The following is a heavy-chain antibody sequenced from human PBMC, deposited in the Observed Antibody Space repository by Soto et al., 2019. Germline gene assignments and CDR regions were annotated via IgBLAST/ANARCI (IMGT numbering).Heavy chain of an antibody. Sequence: GGSLRLPXAASGFTFRSFVMSGVRKAPGSGLEWISAIGGGGDVTYYANSVKGRFTISRDNSKNTLYLQMVSLRAEDTAIYYCAKGWQPSCYRGSCRYFDSWGRGTLVTVSS. V-gene: IGHV3-23*01. CDR2: IGGGGDVT. CDR1: GFTFRSFV. D-gene: IGHD3-16*02. J-gene: IGHJ4*02. CDR3: AKGWQPSCYRGSCRYFDS.